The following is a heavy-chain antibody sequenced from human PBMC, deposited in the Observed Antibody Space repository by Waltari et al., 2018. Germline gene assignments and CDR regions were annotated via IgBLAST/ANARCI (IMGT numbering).Heavy chain of an antibody. CDR2: IYSGGST. J-gene: IGHJ4*02. V-gene: IGHV3-23*03. D-gene: IGHD6-13*01. CDR1: GFTFSSYA. Sequence: EVQLLESGGGLVQPGGSLRLSCAASGFTFSSYAMSWVRQAPGKGLEWVSVIYSGGSTYCADSVKGRFTISRDNSKNTLYLQMNSLRAEDTAVYYCAKPPRQQQLAYYFDYWGQGTLVTVSS. CDR3: AKPPRQQQLAYYFDY.